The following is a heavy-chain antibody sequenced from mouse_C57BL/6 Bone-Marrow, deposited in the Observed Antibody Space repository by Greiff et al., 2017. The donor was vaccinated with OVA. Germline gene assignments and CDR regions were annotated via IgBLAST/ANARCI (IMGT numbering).Heavy chain of an antibody. J-gene: IGHJ3*01. CDR1: GYTFTSYW. Sequence: QVQLKQPGAELVKPGASVKLSCKASGYTFTSYWMHWVKERPGQGFEWMGMIHPKSGSTNDNEKFKSKATLTVDKSSSTAYMQLSSLTSEDSAVYYCAKLRRRFAYWGQGTLVTVSA. V-gene: IGHV1-64*01. CDR3: AKLRRRFAY. CDR2: IHPKSGST. D-gene: IGHD1-1*01.